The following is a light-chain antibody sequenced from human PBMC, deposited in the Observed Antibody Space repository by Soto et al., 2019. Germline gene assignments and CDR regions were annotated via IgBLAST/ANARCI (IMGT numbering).Light chain of an antibody. CDR3: SSYTSRTTPV. CDR1: SSDVGGYAY. CDR2: EVS. Sequence: QSVLTQPASVSGSPGQTITISSTGTSSDVGGYAYVSWYQQYPGKVPKLVISEVSNRPSGVSHRFSGSRSGNTASLTISGLQAEDEADYHCSSYTSRTTPVFGGGTKVTVL. J-gene: IGLJ2*01. V-gene: IGLV2-14*01.